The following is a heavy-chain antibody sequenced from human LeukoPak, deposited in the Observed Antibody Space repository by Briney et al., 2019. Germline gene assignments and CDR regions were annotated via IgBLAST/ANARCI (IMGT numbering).Heavy chain of an antibody. CDR1: GFTFSSYS. CDR3: ARSPYSSGWYTKGVGYYYYYYMDV. CDR2: ISSSSSTI. J-gene: IGHJ6*03. D-gene: IGHD6-19*01. Sequence: GGSLRLSCAASGFTFSSYSMNWVRQAPGKGLEWVSYISSSSSTIYYADSVKGRFTISRDNAKNSLYLQMNSLRAEDTAVYYCARSPYSSGWYTKGVGYYYYYYMDVWGKGTTVTVSS. V-gene: IGHV3-48*01.